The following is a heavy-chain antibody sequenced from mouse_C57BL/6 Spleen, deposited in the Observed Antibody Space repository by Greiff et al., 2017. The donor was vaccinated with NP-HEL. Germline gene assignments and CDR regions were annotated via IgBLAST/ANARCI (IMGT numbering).Heavy chain of an antibody. CDR2: IHPSGSDT. Sequence: QVQLQQPGAELVKPGASVKVSCKASGYTFTSYWMHWVKQRPGQGLEWIGWIHPSGSDTNYNQTFKSESTLTVDKSSSAAYMQLSSLTSEDSAVYFCAIWGYDCDEFAYWGQGTLVTVSA. CDR3: AIWGYDCDEFAY. V-gene: IGHV1-74*01. CDR1: GYTFTSYW. D-gene: IGHD2-4*01. J-gene: IGHJ3*01.